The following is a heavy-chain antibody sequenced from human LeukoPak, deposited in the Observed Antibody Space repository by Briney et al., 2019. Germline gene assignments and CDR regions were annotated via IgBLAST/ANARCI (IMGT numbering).Heavy chain of an antibody. J-gene: IGHJ4*02. D-gene: IGHD4-17*01. CDR3: AREDYASDY. V-gene: IGHV1-46*01. Sequence: ASVRVSSTGSGYTFTIDYMHWVRQAPGEGVEWMGIINPSGGSTSYAQKFQGRVTMTRDTSTSTVYMELSSLRSEDTAVYYCAREDYASDYWGQGTLVTVSS. CDR1: GYTFTIDY. CDR2: INPSGGST.